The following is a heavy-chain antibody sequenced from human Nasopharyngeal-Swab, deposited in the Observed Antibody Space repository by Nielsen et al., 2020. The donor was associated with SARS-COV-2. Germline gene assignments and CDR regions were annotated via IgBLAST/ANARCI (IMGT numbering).Heavy chain of an antibody. CDR3: ARGGPGLELFSRFDP. CDR2: IYYSGST. Sequence: PGKGLEWIGSIYYSGSTYYNPSLSSRVTISVDTSKNHFSLKLSSVTAADTAVYYCARGGPGLELFSRFDPWGQGTLVTVSS. D-gene: IGHD1-7*01. V-gene: IGHV4-39*02. J-gene: IGHJ5*02.